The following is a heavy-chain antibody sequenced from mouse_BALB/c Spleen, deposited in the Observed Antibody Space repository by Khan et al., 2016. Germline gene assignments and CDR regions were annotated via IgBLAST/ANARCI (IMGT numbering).Heavy chain of an antibody. CDR1: GYTFSSYW. D-gene: IGHD1-1*01. Sequence: QVQLQQSGAELMKPGASVKISCKATGYTFSSYWIEWVKQRPGHGLEWIGEILPGSGSTNYNEKFKGKATFTADTSSNTAYMQLSRLTSEDSAVYYCARGLLNYAMDYWGQGTSVTVSS. CDR3: ARGLLNYAMDY. CDR2: ILPGSGST. V-gene: IGHV1-9*01. J-gene: IGHJ4*01.